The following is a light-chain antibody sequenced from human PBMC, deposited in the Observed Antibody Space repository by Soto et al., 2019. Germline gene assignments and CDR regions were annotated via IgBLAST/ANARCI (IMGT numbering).Light chain of an antibody. CDR1: QSVSSN. J-gene: IGKJ5*01. CDR2: GAS. V-gene: IGKV3-15*01. CDR3: QQYNNWPPVT. Sequence: EIVMTQSPATLSVSPGERATLSCRASQSVSSNLAWYQQKPGQAPRLLIYGASTRATGIPARFSGSGSGTALTLTIISLQSEDFAVYYCQQYNNWPPVTFGQGTRLEIK.